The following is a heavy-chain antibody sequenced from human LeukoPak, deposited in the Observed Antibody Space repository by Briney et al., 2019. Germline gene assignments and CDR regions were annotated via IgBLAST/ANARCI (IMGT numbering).Heavy chain of an antibody. V-gene: IGHV3-23*01. D-gene: IGHD3-22*01. CDR2: ISPTGDST. Sequence: GSLRLSCAASGFTFYSCAMSWVRQAPGKGLEWISAISPTGDSTYHADSVKGRFTITRDNSKNTLYLQMDSLRAEDTAVYYCAKGYYGSSGYYYFDYWGQGTLVTVSS. CDR1: GFTFYSCA. J-gene: IGHJ4*02. CDR3: AKGYYGSSGYYYFDY.